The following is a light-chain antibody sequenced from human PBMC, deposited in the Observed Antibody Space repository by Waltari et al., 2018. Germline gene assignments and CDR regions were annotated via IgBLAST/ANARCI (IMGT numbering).Light chain of an antibody. Sequence: EIVMTQSPATLSVSPGERATLSCRASQSVNTYLAWYQQKAGKAPRLRIYGASTRATGIAARFSGSGSGTEFTLTISSLQSEDVAVYYCQQHDNWPLTFGGGTKVEIK. J-gene: IGKJ4*01. CDR3: QQHDNWPLT. CDR2: GAS. CDR1: QSVNTY. V-gene: IGKV3-15*01.